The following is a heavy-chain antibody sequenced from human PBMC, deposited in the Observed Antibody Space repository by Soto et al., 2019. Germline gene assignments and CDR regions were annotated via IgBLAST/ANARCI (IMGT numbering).Heavy chain of an antibody. D-gene: IGHD3-16*01. CDR3: GRGGAAPGY. J-gene: IGHJ4*02. CDR1: GYTFTIYY. V-gene: IGHV1-46*01. CDR2: INPSGGST. Sequence: ASVKVSCKASGYTFTIYYMHWVRQAAGQGLEWMATINPSGGSTTYAQKFQGRITLTRDTSTSTVYMELSSLTSEDTAVYYCGRGGAAPGYWGQGAQVTV.